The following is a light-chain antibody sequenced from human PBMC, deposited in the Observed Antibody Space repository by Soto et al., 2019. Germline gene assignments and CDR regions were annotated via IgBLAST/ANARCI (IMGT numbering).Light chain of an antibody. CDR3: SSYTTSSTLV. V-gene: IGLV2-14*01. CDR1: SSDVGYYNY. J-gene: IGLJ1*01. CDR2: DVS. Sequence: QSALTQPASVSGSPGQSITISCTGTSSDVGYYNYVSWYQQHPGKAPKLMIFDVSNRPSGVSNRFSGSKSDNTASLIISGLQAEDEADYYCSSYTTSSTLVFGTGTKLTVL.